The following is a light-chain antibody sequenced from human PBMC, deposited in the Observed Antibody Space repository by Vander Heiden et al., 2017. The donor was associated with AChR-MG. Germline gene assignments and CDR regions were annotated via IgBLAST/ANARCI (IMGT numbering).Light chain of an antibody. CDR2: GAS. V-gene: IGKV3-15*01. Sequence: IVMTQSPATLSVSPGERATLSCKASQSVSSNLAWYQQKPCQAPRLLIYGASTSATGTPARFSGSGYGTEFTLTISSLQLEAFAVYYCQQNKNWLMYTFGQGTKLEIK. J-gene: IGKJ2*01. CDR1: QSVSSN. CDR3: QQNKNWLMYT.